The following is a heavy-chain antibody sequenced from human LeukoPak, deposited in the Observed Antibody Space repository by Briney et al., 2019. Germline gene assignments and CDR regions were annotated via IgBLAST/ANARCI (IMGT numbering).Heavy chain of an antibody. CDR2: IIPILGIA. CDR3: ATDSSCGGDCPEY. V-gene: IGHV1-69*04. J-gene: IGHJ4*02. Sequence: GASVKVSCKASGGTFSSYAISWVRQAPGQGLEWMGRIIPILGIANYAQKFQGRVTITADKSTSTAYMELSSLRSEDTAVYYCATDSSCGGDCPEYWGQGTLVTVSS. D-gene: IGHD2-21*02. CDR1: GGTFSSYA.